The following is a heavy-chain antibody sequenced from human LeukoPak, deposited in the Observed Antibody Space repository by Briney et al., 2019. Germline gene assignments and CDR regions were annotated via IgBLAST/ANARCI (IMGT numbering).Heavy chain of an antibody. V-gene: IGHV3-21*01. CDR1: GFTFSTYN. Sequence: NPGGSLRLSCAASGFTFSTYNMNWVRQVPGKGLEWVSSITSSSTYMFYADSVKGRFTISRDNAQNPLYLQINSLRAEDTAVYYCARDPYSGRYGDYYYYYMDVWGKGTTVTISS. CDR3: ARDPYSGRYGDYYYYYMDV. CDR2: ITSSSTYM. D-gene: IGHD1-26*01. J-gene: IGHJ6*03.